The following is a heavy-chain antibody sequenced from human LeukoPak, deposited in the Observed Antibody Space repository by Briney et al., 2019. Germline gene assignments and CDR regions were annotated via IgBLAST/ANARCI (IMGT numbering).Heavy chain of an antibody. CDR2: IKGDESAR. CDR3: ARDVVGSLDY. Sequence: PGGSLRLSCAPSGFTLSSNWMAWGRRAPGRGLEWVANIKGDESARHQADSVKGRFTISRDNTRNSLYLQMTNLRGDDTAVYYCARDVVGSLDYWGQGTLVTVSS. V-gene: IGHV3-7*01. J-gene: IGHJ4*02. D-gene: IGHD1-26*01. CDR1: GFTLSSNW.